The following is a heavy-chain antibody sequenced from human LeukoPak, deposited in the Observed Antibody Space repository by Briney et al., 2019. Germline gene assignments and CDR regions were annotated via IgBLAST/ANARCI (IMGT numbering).Heavy chain of an antibody. CDR3: ARVWQDYSGSDY. Sequence: SETLSLTCSVSGGSISSYPWIWIRQSPGKGLEWIGYINYSGHTNYNPSLKSRVTISIDTSKNQFSLSLTSVTVADTAVYYCARVWQDYSGSDYWGQGTLVTVSS. D-gene: IGHD5-12*01. V-gene: IGHV4-59*01. CDR2: INYSGHT. CDR1: GGSISSYP. J-gene: IGHJ4*02.